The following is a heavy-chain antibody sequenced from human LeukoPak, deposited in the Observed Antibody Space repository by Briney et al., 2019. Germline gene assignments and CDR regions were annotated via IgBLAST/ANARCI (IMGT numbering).Heavy chain of an antibody. J-gene: IGHJ4*02. CDR2: INHSGST. D-gene: IGHD3-10*01. V-gene: IGHV4-34*01. Sequence: PSETLSLTCAVYGGSFSVYYCSWIRQPPGKGLESIGEINHSGSTNYNPSLKSRVTISVDTSKNQFSLKLSSVTAADTAVYYCARGSGKVRSHIGRRVWLDYWGQGTLVTVSS. CDR1: GGSFSVYY. CDR3: ARGSGKVRSHIGRRVWLDY.